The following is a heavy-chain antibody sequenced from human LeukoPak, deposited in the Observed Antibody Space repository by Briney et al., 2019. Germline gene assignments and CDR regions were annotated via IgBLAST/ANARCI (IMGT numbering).Heavy chain of an antibody. CDR1: GFTFSSYW. V-gene: IGHV3-7*04. CDR3: ARDHLEYSFDY. CDR2: INQDASET. Sequence: PGGSLRLSCAASGFTFSSYWMSWVRQAPGTGLEWVANINQDASETYYVDSVKGRFTISRDNAKNSVYLQMNSLRADDTAVYYCARDHLEYSFDYWGQGTLVTVSS. J-gene: IGHJ4*02.